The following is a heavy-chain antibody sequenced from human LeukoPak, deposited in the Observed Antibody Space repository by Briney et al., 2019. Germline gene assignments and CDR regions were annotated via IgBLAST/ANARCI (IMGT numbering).Heavy chain of an antibody. CDR2: MRPSSSPS. V-gene: IGHV1-46*01. J-gene: IGHJ4*02. CDR1: GYTFTSYY. D-gene: IGHD3-16*01. Sequence: ASVKVSCKASGYTFTSYYLHWVRQAPGQGLEWMGTMRPSSSPSYAQNFQGRVTLTRDMSTSTGYLELSSLTSEDTAVYFCVREKSGGTYDYWGQGTLVTASS. CDR3: VREKSGGTYDY.